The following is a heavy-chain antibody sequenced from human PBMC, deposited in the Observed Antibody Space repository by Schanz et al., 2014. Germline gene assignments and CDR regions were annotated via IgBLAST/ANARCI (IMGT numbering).Heavy chain of an antibody. CDR2: IRYDGRNK. D-gene: IGHD3-10*01. V-gene: IGHV3-33*08. CDR1: GFTFSASA. Sequence: VHLLESGGGLVQPGGSLRLSCAASGFTFSASAMHWVRQAPGKGLEWVAVIRYDGRNKNFVESVKGRFAISRDNSKNTLYLEMNSLRAEDTAVYYCARDGRPPFYGSGEHYYWGQGTLXTVSS. J-gene: IGHJ4*02. CDR3: ARDGRPPFYGSGEHYY.